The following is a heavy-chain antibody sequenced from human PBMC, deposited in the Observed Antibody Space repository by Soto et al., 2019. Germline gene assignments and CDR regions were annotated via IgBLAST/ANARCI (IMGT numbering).Heavy chain of an antibody. CDR3: ARDGSLLSFGELLYKGNWFDP. D-gene: IGHD3-10*01. Sequence: QVQLVQSGAEVKKPGASVKVSCKASGYTFTSYGISWVRQAPGQGLEWMGWIRAYNGNTNNAQKLQGRVTMTTDTSTSTAYMELSSLRSDDTAVYYCARDGSLLSFGELLYKGNWFDPWGQGTLVTVSS. J-gene: IGHJ5*02. CDR1: GYTFTSYG. V-gene: IGHV1-18*01. CDR2: IRAYNGNT.